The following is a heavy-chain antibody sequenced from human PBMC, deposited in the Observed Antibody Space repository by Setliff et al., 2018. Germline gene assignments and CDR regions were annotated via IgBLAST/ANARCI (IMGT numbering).Heavy chain of an antibody. Sequence: SETLSLTCTVSGDSISSGSYYWTWIRQPAGKGLEWIGHFHTGGSTNYNRSLRSRVSISVDTPKNQFSLKLSSVTAADTAVYYCARSGDYGSGRLSPWGQGTLVTVSS. D-gene: IGHD3-10*01. V-gene: IGHV4-61*09. CDR2: FHTGGST. CDR3: ARSGDYGSGRLSP. CDR1: GDSISSGSYY. J-gene: IGHJ5*02.